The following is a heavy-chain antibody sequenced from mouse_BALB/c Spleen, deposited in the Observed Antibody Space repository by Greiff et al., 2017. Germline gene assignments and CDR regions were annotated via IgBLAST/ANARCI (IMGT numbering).Heavy chain of an antibody. D-gene: IGHD1-1*01. CDR1: GFNIKDTY. CDR3: ATTVVAGDYAMDY. CDR2: IDPANGNT. Sequence: VQLKQSGAELVKPGASVKLSCTASGFNIKDTYMHWVKQRPEQGLEWIGRIDPANGNTKYDPKFQGKATITADTSSNTAYLQLSSLTSEDTAVYYCATTVVAGDYAMDYWGQGTSVTVSS. J-gene: IGHJ4*01. V-gene: IGHV14-3*02.